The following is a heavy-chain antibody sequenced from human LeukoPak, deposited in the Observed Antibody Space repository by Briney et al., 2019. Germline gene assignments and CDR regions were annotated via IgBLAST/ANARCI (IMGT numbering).Heavy chain of an antibody. CDR3: ARDFYGDPYYYYYMDV. CDR2: ISSSSSTI. V-gene: IGHV3-48*01. D-gene: IGHD4-17*01. CDR1: GFTFSSYS. J-gene: IGHJ6*03. Sequence: PGGSLRLSCAASGFTFSSYSMNWVRQAPGKGLEWVSYISSSSSTIYYAASVKGRFTISRDNAKNSLYLQMNSLRAEDTAVYYCARDFYGDPYYYYYMDVWGKGTTVTVSS.